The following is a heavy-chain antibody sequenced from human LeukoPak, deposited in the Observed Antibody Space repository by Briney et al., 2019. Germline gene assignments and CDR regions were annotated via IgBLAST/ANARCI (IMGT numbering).Heavy chain of an antibody. CDR3: ASLTNYDFWSGTVDS. D-gene: IGHD3-3*01. CDR1: GFTFSSYW. V-gene: IGHV3-74*01. Sequence: GGSLRLSCAASGFTFSSYWMHWVRQAPGKGLGWVSRINSDGSSTSYADSVKGRFTISRDNAKNTLYLQMNSLRAEDTAVYYCASLTNYDFWSGTVDSWGQGTLVTVSS. J-gene: IGHJ4*02. CDR2: INSDGSST.